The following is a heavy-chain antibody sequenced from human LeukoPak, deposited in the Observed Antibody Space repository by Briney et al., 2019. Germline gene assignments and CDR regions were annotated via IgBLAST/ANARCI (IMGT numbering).Heavy chain of an antibody. CDR1: GYTFTSYY. CDR2: INPSGGST. CDR3: ARDSAEYYYDSSGYYYWFDP. D-gene: IGHD3-22*01. J-gene: IGHJ5*02. Sequence: ASVKVSCKASGYTFTSYYMHWVRQAPGQGLEWMGIINPSGGSTSYAQKFQGRVTMTRDTSTSTVYMELSSLRSEDTAVYYCARDSAEYYYDSSGYYYWFDPWGQGTLVTVSS. V-gene: IGHV1-46*01.